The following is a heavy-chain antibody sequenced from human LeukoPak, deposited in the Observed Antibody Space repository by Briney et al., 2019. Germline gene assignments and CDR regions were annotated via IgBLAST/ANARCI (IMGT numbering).Heavy chain of an antibody. V-gene: IGHV4-38-2*01. CDR2: IYHSGST. Sequence: SETLSLTCAVSGYSISSGYYWGWIRQPPGKGLEWIGSIYHSGSTYYNPSLKSRVTISVDTSKNQFSLKLSSVTAADTAVYYCARGYRDNWFDPWGQGTLVTVSS. J-gene: IGHJ5*02. CDR3: ARGYRDNWFDP. D-gene: IGHD5-24*01. CDR1: GYSISSGYY.